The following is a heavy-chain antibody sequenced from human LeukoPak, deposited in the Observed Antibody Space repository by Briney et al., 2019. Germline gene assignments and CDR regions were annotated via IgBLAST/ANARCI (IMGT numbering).Heavy chain of an antibody. CDR3: ARGSSPFDY. CDR2: LFYRGNT. J-gene: IGHJ4*02. CDR1: GGSISSYY. V-gene: IGHV4-59*08. Sequence: SETLSLTCTVSGGSISSYYWSWIRQPPGKGLEWIGSLFYRGNTNYNPSLKSRVTISLDTSKNQVSLKLSSVTAADTAVYYCARGSSPFDYWGQGTLVTVSS.